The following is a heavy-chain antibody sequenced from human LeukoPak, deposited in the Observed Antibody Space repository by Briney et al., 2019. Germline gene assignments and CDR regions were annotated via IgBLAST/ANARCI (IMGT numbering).Heavy chain of an antibody. J-gene: IGHJ4*02. D-gene: IGHD5-12*01. CDR1: GYTFTSYA. V-gene: IGHV1-69*04. Sequence: SVKVSCKASGYTFTSYAISWVRQAPGQGLKWMGRIIPILGIANYAQKFQGRVTITADKSTSTAYMELSSLRSEDTAVYYCASESLGDGYNRPFDYWGQGTLVTVSS. CDR3: ASESLGDGYNRPFDY. CDR2: IIPILGIA.